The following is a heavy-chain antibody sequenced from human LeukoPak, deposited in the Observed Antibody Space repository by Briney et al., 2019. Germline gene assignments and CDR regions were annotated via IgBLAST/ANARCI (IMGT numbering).Heavy chain of an antibody. CDR2: IYSGDST. CDR3: ARDRHCSGGSCSGL. CDR1: GLTGSNNY. J-gene: IGHJ4*02. V-gene: IGHV3-53*01. D-gene: IGHD2-15*01. Sequence: GGSLRLSCAASGLTGSNNYMRWVRQAPGKGLEWVSLIYSGDSTYYADSVKGRFTISIDNPKNTVYLQMNNLRAEDTAVYYCARDRHCSGGSCSGLWGQGTLVTVSS.